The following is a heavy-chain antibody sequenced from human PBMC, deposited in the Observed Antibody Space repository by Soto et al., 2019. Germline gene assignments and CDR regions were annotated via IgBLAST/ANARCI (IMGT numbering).Heavy chain of an antibody. D-gene: IGHD3-10*02. CDR2: IIHRGST. CDR1: GGSFSRFY. V-gene: IGHV4-34*09. J-gene: IGHJ4*02. Sequence: SETLSLTCAVSGGSFSRFYWSWIRQPPGMGLEWIGEIIHRGSTSYNSSLKGRITMSIDTSKSQFSLKLSSVTAADTAVFYCARVYTVNYVGYFDYWGQGALVTVSS. CDR3: ARVYTVNYVGYFDY.